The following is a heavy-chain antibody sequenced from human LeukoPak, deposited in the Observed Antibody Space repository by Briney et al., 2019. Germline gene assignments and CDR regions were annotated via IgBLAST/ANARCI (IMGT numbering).Heavy chain of an antibody. CDR1: GGSISSYY. J-gene: IGHJ4*02. CDR3: ARDWDY. V-gene: IGHV4-4*07. CDR2: IYTTGST. Sequence: PSETLSLTCTVPGGSISSYYWSWIRQPAGKGLEWIGRIYTTGSTKYNPSLKSRVTISVDTSNNQFSLKVSSVTAADTAVYYCARDWDYWGQGTLVTVSS.